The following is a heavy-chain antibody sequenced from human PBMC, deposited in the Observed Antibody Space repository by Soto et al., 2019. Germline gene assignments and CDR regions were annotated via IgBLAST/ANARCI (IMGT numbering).Heavy chain of an antibody. V-gene: IGHV1-2*04. CDR2: INPNSGGT. Sequence: QVQLVQSGAEVKKPGASVKVSCKASGYTFTGYYMHWVRQAPGQGLEWMGWINPNSGGTNYAQKFQGWVTMTRDTSLSTAYMELSRLRSDDTAVYYCARSQREYDFWSGYVVSYFDYWGQGTLVTVSS. D-gene: IGHD3-3*01. J-gene: IGHJ4*02. CDR3: ARSQREYDFWSGYVVSYFDY. CDR1: GYTFTGYY.